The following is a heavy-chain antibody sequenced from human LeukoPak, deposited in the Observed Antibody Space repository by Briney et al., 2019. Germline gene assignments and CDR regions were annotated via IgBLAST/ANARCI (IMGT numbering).Heavy chain of an antibody. CDR3: ARVGYSYGTQTDY. CDR2: INHSGST. J-gene: IGHJ4*02. D-gene: IGHD5-18*01. CDR1: GGSFSGYY. V-gene: IGHV4-34*01. Sequence: SETLSLTCAVYGGSFSGYYWSWTRQPPGKGLEWMGEINHSGSTNYNPSLKSRVTISVDTSKNQFSLKLSSVSAADTAVYYCARVGYSYGTQTDYWGQGTLVTVSS.